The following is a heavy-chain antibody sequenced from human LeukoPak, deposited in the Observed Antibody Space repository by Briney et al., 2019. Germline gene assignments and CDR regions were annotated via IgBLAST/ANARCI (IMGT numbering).Heavy chain of an antibody. CDR2: IYHSGST. Sequence: PSETLSLTCAVSGYSISSGYYWGWIRQPPGKGLEWIGSIYHSGSTYYNSSLKSRVTISVDTSKNQFSLKLSSVTAADTAVYYCARDTATSSGYHTFDYWGQGTLVTVSS. CDR1: GYSISSGYY. V-gene: IGHV4-38-2*02. J-gene: IGHJ4*02. D-gene: IGHD3-22*01. CDR3: ARDTATSSGYHTFDY.